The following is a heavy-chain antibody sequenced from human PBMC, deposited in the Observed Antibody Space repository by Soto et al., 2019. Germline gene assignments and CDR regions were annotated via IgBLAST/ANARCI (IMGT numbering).Heavy chain of an antibody. J-gene: IGHJ3*01. D-gene: IGHD3-10*02. V-gene: IGHV4-34*01. CDR1: SSSLAASR. CDR2: VSHGGST. Sequence: SETLSLTCAIYSSSLAASRCTWIRQPPGKVLEWIGEVSHGGSTNYKPSLKSRVTFSLDVFKNEFSLGVMSVTAAGQTIYYNARSPLCYDYVRKTWRAVVEAFDVWGRATSVTVSS. CDR3: ARSPLCYDYVRKTWRAVVEAFDV.